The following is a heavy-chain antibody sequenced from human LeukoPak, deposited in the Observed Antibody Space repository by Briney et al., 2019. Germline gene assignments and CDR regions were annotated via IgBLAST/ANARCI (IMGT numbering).Heavy chain of an antibody. J-gene: IGHJ4*02. D-gene: IGHD6-19*01. Sequence: GGSLRLSCLASGFTFDTFGMYWVRQAPGKGPEWVSFICHDGSNKYYTDSVRGRFTISRDNSKNTLYLQMNSLRDEDTAVYDCARDRSTGSDFFIDYWGQGVLVTVSS. CDR1: GFTFDTFG. V-gene: IGHV3-33*07. CDR2: ICHDGSNK. CDR3: ARDRSTGSDFFIDY.